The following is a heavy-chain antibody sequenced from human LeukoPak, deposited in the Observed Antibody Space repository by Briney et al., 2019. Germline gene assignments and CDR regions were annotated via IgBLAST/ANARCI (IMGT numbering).Heavy chain of an antibody. Sequence: GSLRLSCAASGFTFSDYYMSWIRQAPGKGLERVSYISSSGSTIYYADSVKGRFTISRDNAKNSLYLQMNSLRAEDTAVYYCAREGAVADGWYYYMDVWGKGTTVTVSS. CDR2: ISSSGSTI. CDR1: GFTFSDYY. CDR3: AREGAVADGWYYYMDV. J-gene: IGHJ6*03. D-gene: IGHD6-19*01. V-gene: IGHV3-11*01.